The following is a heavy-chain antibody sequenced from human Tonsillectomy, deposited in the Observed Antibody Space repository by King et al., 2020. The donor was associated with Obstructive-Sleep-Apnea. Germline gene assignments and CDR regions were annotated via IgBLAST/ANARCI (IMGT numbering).Heavy chain of an antibody. CDR2: ISGSGGST. Sequence: VQLVESGGGLVQPGGSLRLSCAVSEFTFSTYGMSWVRQPPGKGLEWVSAISGSGGSTYYADSVKGRFTISRDNSRNTLYLQMNSLRAEDTAVYYCAKDMKYCSGGTCYHRESEVGYWGQGTLVTVSS. CDR1: EFTFSTYG. V-gene: IGHV3-23*04. D-gene: IGHD2-15*01. J-gene: IGHJ4*02. CDR3: AKDMKYCSGGTCYHRESEVGY.